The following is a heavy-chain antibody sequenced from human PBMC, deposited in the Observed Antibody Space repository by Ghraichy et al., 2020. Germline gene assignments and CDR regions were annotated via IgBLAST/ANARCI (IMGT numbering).Heavy chain of an antibody. CDR3: AKNEKGFHHFYYYGMDV. CDR2: ISGSGGRT. J-gene: IGHJ6*02. Sequence: GGSLRLSCTASGLTFSNYAMSWVRQAPGKGLEWVSVISGSGGRTYYADCVKGWFTISSDNSQNTLYLQMNSLRAEDTAVYYCAKNEKGFHHFYYYGMDVWGQGTTVTVSS. V-gene: IGHV3-23*01. CDR1: GLTFSNYA.